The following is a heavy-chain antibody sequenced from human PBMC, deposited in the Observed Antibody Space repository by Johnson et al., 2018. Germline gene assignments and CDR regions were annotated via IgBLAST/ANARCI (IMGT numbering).Heavy chain of an antibody. Sequence: QVQLVESGGGVVQPGRSLRLSCAASGFTFSSYGMHWVRQAPGKGLEWVAVISYDGSNKYYADSVKGRFTISRDNSKNTLDLQMNSLRAEDTAVYYCAKEDSNNGYYYYGMDVGGQGTTVTVAS. CDR2: ISYDGSNK. CDR1: GFTFSSYG. CDR3: AKEDSNNGYYYYGMDV. D-gene: IGHD4-11*01. J-gene: IGHJ6*02. V-gene: IGHV3-30*18.